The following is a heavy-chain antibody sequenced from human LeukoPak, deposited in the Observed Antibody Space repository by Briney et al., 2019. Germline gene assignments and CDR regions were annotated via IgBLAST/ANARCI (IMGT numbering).Heavy chain of an antibody. J-gene: IGHJ4*02. V-gene: IGHV4-39*07. CDR3: ARDQGTIILGYFDY. D-gene: IGHD3-22*01. CDR2: IYYTGST. Sequence: SETLSLTCTVSGGSFSSSNYNWGWIRQPPGKGLEWIGTIYYTGSTYYNPSLKSRVTISVDTSKKHFSLKLNSVTAADTAVYYCARDQGTIILGYFDYWGQGTLVTVSS. CDR1: GGSFSSSNYN.